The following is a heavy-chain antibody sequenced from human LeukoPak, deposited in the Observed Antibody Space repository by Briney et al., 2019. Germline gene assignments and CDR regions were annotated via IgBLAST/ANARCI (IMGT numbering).Heavy chain of an antibody. CDR2: INTNTGNP. J-gene: IGHJ5*02. CDR3: AREFYSSSRYWFDP. Sequence: ASVKVSCKASGYSFTSYTMNWVRQAPGQGLEWMGWINTNTGNPTYAQGFTGRFVFSLDTSVSTAYLQISSLKAEDTAVYYCAREFYSSSRYWFDPWGQGTLVTVSS. V-gene: IGHV7-4-1*02. D-gene: IGHD6-13*01. CDR1: GYSFTSYT.